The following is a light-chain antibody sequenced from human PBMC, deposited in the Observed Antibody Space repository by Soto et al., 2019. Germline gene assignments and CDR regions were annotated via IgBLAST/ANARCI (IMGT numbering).Light chain of an antibody. CDR1: NSDVGGHDY. CDR3: SSYSSISTWV. Sequence: QSVLTQPVSVSGSPGQSITISCTGANSDVGGHDYVSWYRQHPGNVPKLLIYEVTNRPSGVSNRFSASKSGNTASLTISGLQAEDEGDYYCSSYSSISTWVFGGGTKLTVL. V-gene: IGLV2-14*01. CDR2: EVT. J-gene: IGLJ3*02.